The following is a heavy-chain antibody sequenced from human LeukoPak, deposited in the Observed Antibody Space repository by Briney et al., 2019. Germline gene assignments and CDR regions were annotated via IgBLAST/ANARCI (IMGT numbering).Heavy chain of an antibody. Sequence: SETLSLTCAVYGGSFSGYYWSWIRQPPGKGLEWIVEINHSGSTNYNPSLKSRVTISVDTSKNQFSLKLNSVTAADTAVYYCARSVRGYYYGSGTNYGMDVWGKGTTVTVSS. V-gene: IGHV4-34*01. CDR1: GGSFSGYY. CDR2: INHSGST. CDR3: ARSVRGYYYGSGTNYGMDV. D-gene: IGHD3-10*01. J-gene: IGHJ6*04.